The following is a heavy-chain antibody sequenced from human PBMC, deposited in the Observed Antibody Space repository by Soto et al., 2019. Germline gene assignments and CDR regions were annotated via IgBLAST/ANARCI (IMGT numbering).Heavy chain of an antibody. J-gene: IGHJ4*02. V-gene: IGHV3-30-3*01. D-gene: IGHD5-18*01. CDR2: ISYDGSNK. Sequence: QVQLVESGGGVVQPGRSLRLSCAASGFTFSSYAMHWVRQAPGKGLEWVAVISYDGSNKYYADSVKGRFTISRDNSKNTLYLQMNSLRAEDTAVYYCARDALGGYSYGPVWYFDYWGQGTLVTVSS. CDR1: GFTFSSYA. CDR3: ARDALGGYSYGPVWYFDY.